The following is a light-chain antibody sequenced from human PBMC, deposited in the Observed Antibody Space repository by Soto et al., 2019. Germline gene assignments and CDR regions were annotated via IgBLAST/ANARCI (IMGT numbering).Light chain of an antibody. CDR3: QQFNNYPLT. J-gene: IGKJ4*01. Sequence: AIQLTQSPSSLSASVGARVTVTCRASQGISSAVAWYQQKPGRAPKLLIYDASNLEGGVPSRFSGRGSETEFALTISSLQPEDFATYYCQQFNNYPLTFGGGTKVEIK. CDR1: QGISSA. CDR2: DAS. V-gene: IGKV1D-13*01.